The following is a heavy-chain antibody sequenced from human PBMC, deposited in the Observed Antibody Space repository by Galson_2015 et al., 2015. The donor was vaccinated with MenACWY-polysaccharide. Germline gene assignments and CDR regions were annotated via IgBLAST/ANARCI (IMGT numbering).Heavy chain of an antibody. CDR2: VSGSGGTT. Sequence: SLRLSCAASGFTFSSYVMTWVRQAPGKGLEWVSGVSGSGGTTDYADPLEGRVTISRDNFRSTVYLHMNSLRAEDTAVYYCATVPSAILGLNDYYYYGLEVWGQGTTVTVSS. D-gene: IGHD2-2*02. J-gene: IGHJ6*02. CDR3: ATVPSAILGLNDYYYYGLEV. V-gene: IGHV3-23*01. CDR1: GFTFSSYV.